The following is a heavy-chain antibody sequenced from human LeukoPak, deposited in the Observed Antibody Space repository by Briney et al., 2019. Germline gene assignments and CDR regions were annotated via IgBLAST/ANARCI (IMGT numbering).Heavy chain of an antibody. CDR1: GGSSSGYY. CDR2: INHSGST. J-gene: IGHJ6*03. V-gene: IGHV4-34*01. D-gene: IGHD2-2*01. CDR3: ARGHIGDIVVVPAAMGYYYYYMDV. Sequence: SETLSLTCAVYGGSSSGYYWSWIRQPPGKGLEWIGEINHSGSTNYNPSLKSRVTISVDTSKNQFSLKLSSVTAADTAVYYCARGHIGDIVVVPAAMGYYYYYMDVWGKGTTVTVSS.